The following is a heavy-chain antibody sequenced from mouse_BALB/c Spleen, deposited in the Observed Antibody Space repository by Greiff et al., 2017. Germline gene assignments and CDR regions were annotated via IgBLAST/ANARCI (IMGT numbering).Heavy chain of an antibody. CDR3: AGGRGYYAMDY. J-gene: IGHJ4*01. CDR2: INPYNDGT. D-gene: IGHD3-3*01. V-gene: IGHV1-14*01. CDR1: GYTFTSYV. Sequence: EVQLQQSGPELVKPGASVKMSCKASGYTFTSYVMHWVKQKPGQGLEWIGYINPYNDGTKYNEKFKGKATLTSDKSSSTAYMELSSLTSEDSAVYYCAGGRGYYAMDYWGQGTSVTVSS.